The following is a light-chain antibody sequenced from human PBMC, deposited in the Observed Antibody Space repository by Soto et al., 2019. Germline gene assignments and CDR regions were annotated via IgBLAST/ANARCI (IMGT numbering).Light chain of an antibody. CDR1: QDISNY. CDR2: DAS. CDR3: QQYDNLPIT. J-gene: IGKJ5*01. V-gene: IGKV1-33*01. Sequence: EIQMTQYPSSLSASVGDRVTITCQASQDISNYLNWYQQKPGKAPKLLIYDASNLETGVPSRFSGSGSGTDFTFTISSLQPEDIATYYCQQYDNLPITFGQGTRL.